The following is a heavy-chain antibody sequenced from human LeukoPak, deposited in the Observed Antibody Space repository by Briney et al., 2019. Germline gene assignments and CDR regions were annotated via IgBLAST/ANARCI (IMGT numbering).Heavy chain of an antibody. J-gene: IGHJ5*02. Sequence: SETLSLTCTVSGGSISSYYWSWIRQPPGKGLEWIGEINHSGSTNYNPSLKSRVTISVDTSKNQFSLKLSSVTAADTAVYYCARGLYGYGNNWFDPWGQGTLVTVSS. D-gene: IGHD5-18*01. CDR2: INHSGST. V-gene: IGHV4-34*01. CDR3: ARGLYGYGNNWFDP. CDR1: GGSISSYY.